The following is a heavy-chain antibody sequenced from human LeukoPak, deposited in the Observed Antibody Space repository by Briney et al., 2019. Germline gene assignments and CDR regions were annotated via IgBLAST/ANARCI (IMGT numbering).Heavy chain of an antibody. CDR2: INHSGST. J-gene: IGHJ6*03. D-gene: IGHD3-10*01. V-gene: IGHV4-34*01. CDR1: GFTFSSYW. CDR3: ARGWYYGSGSYYKPVSYYYMDV. Sequence: GSLRLSCEASGFTFSSYWMHWVRQVPGKGLEWIGEINHSGSTNYNPSLKSRVTISVDTSKNQFSLKLSSVTAADTAVYYCARGWYYGSGSYYKPVSYYYMDVWGKGTTVTVSS.